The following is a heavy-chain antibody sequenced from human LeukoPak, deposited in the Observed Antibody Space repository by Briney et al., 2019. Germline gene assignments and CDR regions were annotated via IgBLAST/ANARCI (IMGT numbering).Heavy chain of an antibody. D-gene: IGHD5-12*01. Sequence: SETLSLTCTLSGGSFGSYYWSWIRQPPGKGLEWLGYIYYSGSTNYNPSLKSRVTISVDTSKNQFSLQLSSVTATDTAVYYCARAGYSGSDFSVWGKGSTVTVSS. J-gene: IGHJ6*04. CDR2: IYYSGST. V-gene: IGHV4-59*01. CDR1: GGSFGSYY. CDR3: ARAGYSGSDFSV.